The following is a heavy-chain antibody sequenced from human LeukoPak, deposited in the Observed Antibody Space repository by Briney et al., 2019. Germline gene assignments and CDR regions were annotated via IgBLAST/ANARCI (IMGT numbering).Heavy chain of an antibody. D-gene: IGHD1-26*01. J-gene: IGHJ4*02. V-gene: IGHV3-48*02. Sequence: GSPCLSRAASVFTPSIYSINSVPQAPGEGQGRVSYISSSSSSIYYAASVKGRFTISRDNAKNSLYLQMNSLRDEDTAVYYCARTTGSYYGHFDYWGQGTLVTVSS. CDR1: VFTPSIYS. CDR3: ARTTGSYYGHFDY. CDR2: ISSSSSSI.